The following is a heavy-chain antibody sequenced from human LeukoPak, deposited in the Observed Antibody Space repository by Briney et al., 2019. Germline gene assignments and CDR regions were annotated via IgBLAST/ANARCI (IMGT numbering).Heavy chain of an antibody. CDR3: ARDQDWNDRGGLDY. Sequence: GGSLRLSCAASGFTFDDYAMHWVRQAPGKGLEWVSFISTSSSYIYYADSVKGRFTISRDNSKNSLYLQMSSLRAEDTAVYYCARDQDWNDRGGLDYWGQGTLVIVSS. D-gene: IGHD1-1*01. CDR2: ISTSSSYI. V-gene: IGHV3-21*01. CDR1: GFTFDDYA. J-gene: IGHJ4*02.